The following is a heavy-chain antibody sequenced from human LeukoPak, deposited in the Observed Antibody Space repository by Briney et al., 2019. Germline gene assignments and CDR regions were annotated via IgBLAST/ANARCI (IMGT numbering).Heavy chain of an antibody. Sequence: SGGSLRLSCAASGFTFSSHGMSWVRQAPGKGLEWVSAISGSGGSTYYADSVKGRFTISRDNSKNTLYLQMNSLRAEDTAVYYCANLITRYGDCYWGQGTLVTVSS. CDR2: ISGSGGST. V-gene: IGHV3-23*01. CDR1: GFTFSSHG. D-gene: IGHD4-17*01. CDR3: ANLITRYGDCY. J-gene: IGHJ4*02.